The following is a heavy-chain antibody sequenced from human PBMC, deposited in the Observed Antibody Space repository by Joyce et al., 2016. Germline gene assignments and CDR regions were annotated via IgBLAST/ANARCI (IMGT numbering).Heavy chain of an antibody. CDR1: GFTFSDYY. V-gene: IGHV3-11*01. D-gene: IGHD2-2*01. Sequence: QVQLVESGGGLVKPGGSLRLSCAASGFTFSDYYMSWIRQAPGKGLEWVSYISSTGNTIYYADSVRGRFTMSRNNAKNSLYLQMNSLRAEDTAVYYCARGPGYCSTTTCSPGDGMDVWGQGTTVTVSS. CDR3: ARGPGYCSTTTCSPGDGMDV. CDR2: ISSTGNTI. J-gene: IGHJ6*02.